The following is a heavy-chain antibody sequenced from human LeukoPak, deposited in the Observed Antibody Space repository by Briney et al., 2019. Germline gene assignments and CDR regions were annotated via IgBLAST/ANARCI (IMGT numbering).Heavy chain of an antibody. D-gene: IGHD2-15*01. J-gene: IGHJ5*02. Sequence: SETLSLTCTVSGGSISSYYWSWIRQPPGKGLEWIGYIYYSGSTNYNPSLKSRVTISVDTSKNQFSLKLSSVTAADTAVYYCARLWPRYCSGGSCSGFDPWGQGTLVTVSS. CDR1: GGSISSYY. CDR3: ARLWPRYCSGGSCSGFDP. V-gene: IGHV4-59*08. CDR2: IYYSGST.